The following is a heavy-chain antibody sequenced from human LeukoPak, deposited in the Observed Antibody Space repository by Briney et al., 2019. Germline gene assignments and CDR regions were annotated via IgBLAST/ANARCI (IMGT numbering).Heavy chain of an antibody. J-gene: IGHJ4*02. V-gene: IGHV3-21*01. Sequence: GGSLRLSCAASGFTFSSYAMSWVRQAPGKGLEWVSSISSSGVYIYYADSVKGRFTISRDNAKNSLYLHMSSLRAEDTAVYYCASRYGSGTYYPTYFDYWGQGTLVTVSS. CDR1: GFTFSSYA. CDR2: ISSSGVYI. D-gene: IGHD3-10*01. CDR3: ASRYGSGTYYPTYFDY.